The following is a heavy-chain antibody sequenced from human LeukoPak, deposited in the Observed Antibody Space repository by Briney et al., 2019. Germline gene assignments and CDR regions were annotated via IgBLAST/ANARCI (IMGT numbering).Heavy chain of an antibody. CDR2: VDPEDGET. CDR3: ATLTGIAEGVNLLPVDY. D-gene: IGHD6-13*01. J-gene: IGHJ4*02. V-gene: IGHV1-69-2*01. CDR1: GYTFSDYY. Sequence: ASVKVSCKVSGYTFSDYYMHWVQQAPGKGLEWMGLVDPEDGETIYADKFQGRVTISADTSTDTAYMELSSLRSEDTALYYCATLTGIAEGVNLLPVDYWGRGTLVTVSS.